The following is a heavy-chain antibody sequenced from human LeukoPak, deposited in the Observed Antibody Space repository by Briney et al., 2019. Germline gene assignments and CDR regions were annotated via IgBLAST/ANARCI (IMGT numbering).Heavy chain of an antibody. CDR3: ARVVPGGSGYDY. D-gene: IGHD3-22*01. Sequence: LSLTCAVSGGSISSNYWWSWVRQAPGKGLEWVGLTRNKANSYTTEYAASVKGRFIISRDDSKNSLYLQMNSLKTEDTAVYYCARVVPGGSGYDYWGQGTLVTVSS. V-gene: IGHV3-72*01. CDR2: TRNKANSYTT. CDR1: GGSISSNY. J-gene: IGHJ4*02.